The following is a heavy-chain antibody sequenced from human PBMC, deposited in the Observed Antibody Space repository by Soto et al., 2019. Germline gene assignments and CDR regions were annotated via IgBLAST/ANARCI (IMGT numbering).Heavy chain of an antibody. CDR3: AREPKSSGSAPFYFDY. CDR2: IIPIFGTA. Sequence: SVQASCKASGGTFSSYAISWVRQAPGQGLEWMGGIIPIFGTANYAQKFQGRVTITADESTSTAYMELSSLRSEDTAVYYCAREPKSSGSAPFYFDYWGQGTLVTVAS. J-gene: IGHJ4*02. CDR1: GGTFSSYA. D-gene: IGHD3-22*01. V-gene: IGHV1-69*13.